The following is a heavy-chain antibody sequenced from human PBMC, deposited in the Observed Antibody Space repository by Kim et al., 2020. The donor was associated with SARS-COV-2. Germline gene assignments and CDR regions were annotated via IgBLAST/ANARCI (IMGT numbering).Heavy chain of an antibody. Sequence: YYNPSLKSRVTISVDTSKNQFSLKLSSVTAADTAVYYCASSVARSGWYGYWGQGTLVTVSS. J-gene: IGHJ4*02. CDR3: ASSVARSGWYGY. D-gene: IGHD6-19*01. V-gene: IGHV4-39*01.